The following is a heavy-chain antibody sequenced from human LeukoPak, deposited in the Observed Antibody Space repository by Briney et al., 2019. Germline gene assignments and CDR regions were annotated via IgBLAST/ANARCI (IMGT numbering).Heavy chain of an antibody. CDR1: GFTFSGYW. J-gene: IGHJ4*02. CDR2: IKQDGSEK. CDR3: ARVAVELWGYYFDY. V-gene: IGHV3-7*01. Sequence: PGGSLRLSCAASGFTFSGYWMSWVRQAPGKGLEWVANIKQDGSEKYYVDSVKGRFTISRDNAKNSLYLQMNSLRAEDTAVYYCARVAVELWGYYFDYWGQGTLVTVSS. D-gene: IGHD1-7*01.